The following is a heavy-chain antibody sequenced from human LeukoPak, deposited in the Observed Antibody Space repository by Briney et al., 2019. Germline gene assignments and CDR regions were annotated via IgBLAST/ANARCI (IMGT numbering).Heavy chain of an antibody. J-gene: IGHJ6*02. CDR2: IYPVDSDI. V-gene: IGHV5-51*01. CDR1: GFSFTFTKNW. CDR3: ARHLATVTASRQYYYYGMDV. D-gene: IGHD4-17*01. Sequence: GESLKISCKASGFSFTFTKNWIGWVRQVPGKGLEWMGIIYPVDSDIRYNPSFQGQVTISVDKSISTTYLQRSSLKASDTAIYYCARHLATVTASRQYYYYGMDVWGQGTTVTVSS.